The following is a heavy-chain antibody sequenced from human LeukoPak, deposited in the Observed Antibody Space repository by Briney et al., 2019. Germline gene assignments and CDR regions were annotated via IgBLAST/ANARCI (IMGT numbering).Heavy chain of an antibody. V-gene: IGHV1-69*13. CDR1: GGTFSSYA. J-gene: IGHJ4*02. D-gene: IGHD3-10*01. Sequence: GASVKVSCKASGGTFSSYAISWVRQAPGQGLEWMGGIIPIFGTANYAQKFQGRVTITADESTSTAYMELSSLRSDDTAMYYCARDRSGPFDSWGQGTLVTVSS. CDR3: ARDRSGPFDS. CDR2: IIPIFGTA.